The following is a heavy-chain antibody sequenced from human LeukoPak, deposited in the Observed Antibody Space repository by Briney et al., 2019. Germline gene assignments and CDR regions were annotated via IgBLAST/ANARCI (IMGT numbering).Heavy chain of an antibody. CDR1: GFTFSNYG. CDR3: AKVPDYYYYYYGMDV. V-gene: IGHV3-48*01. D-gene: IGHD5-12*01. Sequence: GGSLRLSCAASGFTFSNYGMNWVRQAPGKGLEWVSYISSSTRTIYYVDSVKGRFTISRDNAKNSLYLQMNSLRAEDTAVYYCAKVPDYYYYYYGMDVWGQGTTVTVSS. J-gene: IGHJ6*02. CDR2: ISSSTRTI.